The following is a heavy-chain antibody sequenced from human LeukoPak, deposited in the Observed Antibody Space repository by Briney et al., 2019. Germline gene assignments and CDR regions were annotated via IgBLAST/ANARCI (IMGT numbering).Heavy chain of an antibody. V-gene: IGHV3-48*04. CDR1: GFTFTSNS. CDR2: ISTTGGTI. D-gene: IGHD5-12*01. J-gene: IGHJ4*02. Sequence: GGSLRLSCAVSGFTFTSNSMNWVRQAPGKGLEWVSYISTTGGTIYYADSMKGRFTISRDNAKNSLYLQMNSLEAEDTAVYYCARSEWLRFGVFDYWGQGTLVTVSS. CDR3: ARSEWLRFGVFDY.